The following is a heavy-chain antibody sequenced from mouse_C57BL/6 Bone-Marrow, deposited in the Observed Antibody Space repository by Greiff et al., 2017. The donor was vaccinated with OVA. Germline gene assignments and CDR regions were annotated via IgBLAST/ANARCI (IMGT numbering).Heavy chain of an antibody. CDR3: ARAIRKYFDY. V-gene: IGHV5-4*01. CDR1: GFTFSSYA. J-gene: IGHJ2*01. CDR2: ISDGGSYT. Sequence: DVQLVESGGGLVKPGGSLKLSCAASGFTFSSYAMSWVRQTPEKRLEWVATISDGGSYTYYPDNVQGRFTISRDNAKNNLYLQMSHLKSEDTAMYYCARAIRKYFDYWGQGTTLTVSS.